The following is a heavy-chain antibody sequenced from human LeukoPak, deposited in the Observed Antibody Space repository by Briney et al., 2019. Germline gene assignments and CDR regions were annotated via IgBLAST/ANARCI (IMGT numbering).Heavy chain of an antibody. V-gene: IGHV4-39*07. J-gene: IGHJ5*02. CDR3: ARNTYSGSYPGWFDP. CDR2: IYYSGST. CDR1: GGSISSSSYY. D-gene: IGHD1-26*01. Sequence: SETLSLTCTVSGGSISSSSYYWGWIRQPPGKGLEWIGSIYYSGSTNYNPSLKSRVTISVDTSKNQFSLKLSSVTAADTAVYYCARNTYSGSYPGWFDPWGQGTLVTVSS.